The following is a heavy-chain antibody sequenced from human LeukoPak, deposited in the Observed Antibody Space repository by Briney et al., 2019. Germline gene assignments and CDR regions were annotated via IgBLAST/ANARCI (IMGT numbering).Heavy chain of an antibody. CDR3: ASGIVVVTATQYAFDI. D-gene: IGHD2-21*02. Sequence: VASVKVSCKASGYTFTNYDINWVRQATGQGLEWMGWMNPNSGNTGYAQKFQGRVTMTRNTSISTAYMELSRLRSDDTAVYYCASGIVVVTATQYAFDIWGQGTMVTVSS. V-gene: IGHV1-8*01. CDR2: MNPNSGNT. CDR1: GYTFTNYD. J-gene: IGHJ3*02.